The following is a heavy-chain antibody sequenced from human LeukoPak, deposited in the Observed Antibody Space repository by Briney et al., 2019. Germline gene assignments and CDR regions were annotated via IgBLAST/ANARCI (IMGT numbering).Heavy chain of an antibody. V-gene: IGHV4-34*01. D-gene: IGHD3-9*01. CDR2: FNHSGTT. CDR1: GGSFSDYF. Sequence: ASETLSLTCTVYGGSFSDYFCPWIRQPPGKGLEWIGKFNHSGTTNYNPSLKSRVTISVDTSKNQFSLKLSSVTAADTAVYYCARGGVRYFDWLYIDYWGQGTLVTVSS. CDR3: ARGGVRYFDWLYIDY. J-gene: IGHJ4*02.